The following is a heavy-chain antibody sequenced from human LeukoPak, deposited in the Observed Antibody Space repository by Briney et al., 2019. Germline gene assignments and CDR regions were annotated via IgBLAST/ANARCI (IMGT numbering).Heavy chain of an antibody. D-gene: IGHD6-13*01. J-gene: IGHJ4*02. CDR2: IYHSGST. CDR1: GVSISSGGYS. V-gene: IGHV4-30-2*01. CDR3: AGGPKIAAAGTGY. Sequence: SETLSLTCAVSGVSISSGGYSWRWIRQQPGKGLEWIGYIYHSGSTYYNPSLKSRVTISVDRSKNQFSLKLSSVTAADTAVYYCAGGPKIAAAGTGYWGQGTLVTVSS.